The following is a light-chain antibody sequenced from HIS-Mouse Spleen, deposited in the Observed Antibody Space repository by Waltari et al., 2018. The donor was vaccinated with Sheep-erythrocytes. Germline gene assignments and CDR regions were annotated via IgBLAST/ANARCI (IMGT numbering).Light chain of an antibody. CDR1: SSNIGSNT. V-gene: IGLV1-44*01. CDR3: AAWDDSLNGVV. J-gene: IGLJ2*01. CDR2: SNN. Sequence: QSVLTQPPSASGTPGPRVTIPCSGSSSNIGSNTVNWYQQPPGTAPKLLIYSNNQRPSGVPDRFSGSKSGTSASLAISGLQSEDEADYYCAAWDDSLNGVVFGGGTKLTVL.